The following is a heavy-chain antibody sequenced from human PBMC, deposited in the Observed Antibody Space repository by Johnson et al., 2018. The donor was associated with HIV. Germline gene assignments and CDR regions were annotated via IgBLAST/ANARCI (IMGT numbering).Heavy chain of an antibody. V-gene: IGHV3-30*04. CDR1: GFTFSNYA. CDR2: ISYDGSNK. Sequence: VQVVESGGGVGQPGRYLRLSCAASGFTFSNYAMHWVRQAPGKGLEWVAVISYDGSNKYYADSVKGRFTISRDNAKNSLYLQMNSLRAEDTAVYYCAREEGTDILTRGDAFDIWGQGTMVTVSS. D-gene: IGHD3-9*01. CDR3: AREEGTDILTRGDAFDI. J-gene: IGHJ3*02.